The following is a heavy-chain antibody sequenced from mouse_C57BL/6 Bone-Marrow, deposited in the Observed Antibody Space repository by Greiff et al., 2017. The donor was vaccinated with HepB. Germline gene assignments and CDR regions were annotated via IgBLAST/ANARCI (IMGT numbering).Heavy chain of an antibody. CDR1: GFTFSDYG. CDR2: ISSGSSTN. V-gene: IGHV5-17*01. Sequence: EVHLVESGGGLVKPGGSLKLSCAASGFTFSDYGMHWVRQAPEKGLEWVAYISSGSSTNYYADTVKGRFTISRDNAKNTLFLQMTSLRSEDTAMYYCARQNGYWYFDVWGTGTTVTVSS. J-gene: IGHJ1*03. CDR3: ARQNGYWYFDV.